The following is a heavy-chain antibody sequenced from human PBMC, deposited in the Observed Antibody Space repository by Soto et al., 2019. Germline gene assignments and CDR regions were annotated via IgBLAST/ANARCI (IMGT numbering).Heavy chain of an antibody. V-gene: IGHV3-11*01. CDR3: AGDPYYYASEY. D-gene: IGHD3-10*01. Sequence: GGSLRLSYAASGFNFIDHYMTWIRQAPGKGLEWVSYISGSATTIYYADSVRGRFTVSRDNAKNSLYLQMNSLRAEDTAVYYCAGDPYYYASEYWGQGILVTGSS. J-gene: IGHJ4*02. CDR1: GFNFIDHY. CDR2: ISGSATTI.